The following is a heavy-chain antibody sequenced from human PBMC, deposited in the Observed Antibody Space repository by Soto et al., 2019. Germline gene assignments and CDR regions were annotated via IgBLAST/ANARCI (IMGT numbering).Heavy chain of an antibody. CDR1: GFTFSSYA. Sequence: GGSLRLSCAASGFTFSSYAMHWVRQAPGKGLEYVSAISSSGGSTYYTSSVKGRFAISRDNSKNTLYLQMGSLRAEDMAVYHCARVGYSGYGSGDYWGQGTLVTVSS. V-gene: IGHV3-64*01. D-gene: IGHD5-12*01. J-gene: IGHJ4*02. CDR3: ARVGYSGYGSGDY. CDR2: ISSSGGST.